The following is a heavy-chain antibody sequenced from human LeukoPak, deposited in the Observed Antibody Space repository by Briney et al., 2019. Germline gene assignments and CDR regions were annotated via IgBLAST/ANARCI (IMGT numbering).Heavy chain of an antibody. CDR1: GGSISSYY. CDR2: IYTSGST. CDR3: ARSNIAARDYYYYMDV. D-gene: IGHD6-6*01. J-gene: IGHJ6*03. V-gene: IGHV4-4*07. Sequence: SETLSLTCTVSGGSISSYYWSWIRQPAGKGLEWIGRIYTSGSTNYNPSLKSRVTISVDTSKNQFSLKLSSVTAADTAVYYCARSNIAARDYYYYMDVWGKGTTVTVSS.